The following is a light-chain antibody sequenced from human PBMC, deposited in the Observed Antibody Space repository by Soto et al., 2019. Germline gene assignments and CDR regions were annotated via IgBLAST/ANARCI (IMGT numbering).Light chain of an antibody. CDR3: QQYAYWTRT. J-gene: IGKJ1*01. Sequence: DIVMTQSAARLCVSPGERATLSCRASQSVXSNFAWYEQKPGQAPRILXDGASTRATGIPARXSGSGSGTEFTLTISSLQSGDLAVYYCQQYAYWTRTFGQGTKVDI. CDR2: GAS. V-gene: IGKV3-15*01. CDR1: QSVXSN.